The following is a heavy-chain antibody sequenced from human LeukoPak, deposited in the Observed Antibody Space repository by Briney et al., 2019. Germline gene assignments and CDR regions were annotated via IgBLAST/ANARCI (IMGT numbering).Heavy chain of an antibody. CDR1: GFTFSSHG. Sequence: GGSLRLSCAASGFTFSSHGMSWVRQAPGKGLEWVSSISSSSSYIYYADSVKGRFTISRDNAKNSLYLQMNSLRAEDTAVYYCARVWFGEFLFGSFDYWGQGTLVTVSS. CDR3: ARVWFGEFLFGSFDY. V-gene: IGHV3-21*01. J-gene: IGHJ4*02. D-gene: IGHD3-10*01. CDR2: ISSSSSYI.